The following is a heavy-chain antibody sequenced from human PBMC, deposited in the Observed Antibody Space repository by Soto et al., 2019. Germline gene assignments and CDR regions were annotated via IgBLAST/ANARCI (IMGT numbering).Heavy chain of an antibody. V-gene: IGHV1-69*12. CDR2: IMPVFATP. CDR3: ARDEARQQLGGNYYYILDV. J-gene: IGHJ6*02. Sequence: QVQLMQSGAEVKKPGSSVKVSCKASGGTFSTSAISWVRQAPGEGLEWVGGIMPVFATPDYAQKFQGRVTISAGESTTTAYLALTSLTTDDTAVYYCARDEARQQLGGNYYYILDVWGQGTAITVSS. D-gene: IGHD3-3*02. CDR1: GGTFSTSA.